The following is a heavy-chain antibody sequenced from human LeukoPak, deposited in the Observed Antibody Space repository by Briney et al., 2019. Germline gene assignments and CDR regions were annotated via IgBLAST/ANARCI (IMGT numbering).Heavy chain of an antibody. CDR1: GGSISSYY. V-gene: IGHV4-59*12. J-gene: IGHJ5*02. CDR3: ARGVPAAGSIRFDP. Sequence: PSETLSLTCTVSGGSISSYYWSWIRQPPGKGLEWIGYIYYSGSTNYNPSLKSRVTISVDKSKNQFSLILNSVTAADTAVYYCARGVPAAGSIRFDPWGQGTLVTVSS. D-gene: IGHD6-13*01. CDR2: IYYSGST.